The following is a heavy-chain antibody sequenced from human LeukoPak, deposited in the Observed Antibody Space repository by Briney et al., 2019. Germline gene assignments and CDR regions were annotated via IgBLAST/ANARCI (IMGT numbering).Heavy chain of an antibody. Sequence: GGSLRLSCAASGFSFSSHWMSWVRQAPGKGLEWVVNIKPDGSEKYYVDSVKGRFTISRDNSKNTLYLQMSSLRAEDTAVYYCANSPKSDYWGQGTLVTVSS. V-gene: IGHV3-7*05. CDR3: ANSPKSDY. J-gene: IGHJ4*02. D-gene: IGHD1-26*01. CDR1: GFSFSSHW. CDR2: IKPDGSEK.